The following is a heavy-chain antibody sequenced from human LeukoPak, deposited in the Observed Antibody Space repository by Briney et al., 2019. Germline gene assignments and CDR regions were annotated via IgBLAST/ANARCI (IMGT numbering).Heavy chain of an antibody. D-gene: IGHD2-15*01. J-gene: IGHJ4*02. V-gene: IGHV4-59*12. CDR1: YDSISSYY. CDR2: IHNSGST. CDR3: ARDCSGGTCYLGVLDY. Sequence: SETLSLTCTVAYDSISSYYWSWIRQPPGKGLEWIGYIHNSGSTMYNPSLKSRLAMSLDTSKNQFSLDLTSVTAADAAVYYCARDCSGGTCYLGVLDYWGQGIRVTVSS.